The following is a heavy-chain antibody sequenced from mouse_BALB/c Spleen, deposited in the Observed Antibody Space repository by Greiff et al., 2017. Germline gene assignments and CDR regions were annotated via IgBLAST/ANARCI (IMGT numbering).Heavy chain of an antibody. Sequence: VQLQQPGAELVKPGTSVKLSCKASGYNFTSYWINWVKLRPGQGLEWIGDIYPGSGSTNYNEKFKSKATLTVDTSSSTAYMQLSSLASEDSALYYCARGYYGNPYAMDYWGQGTSVTVSS. CDR2: IYPGSGST. D-gene: IGHD2-1*01. CDR3: ARGYYGNPYAMDY. V-gene: IGHV1-55*01. CDR1: GYNFTSYW. J-gene: IGHJ4*01.